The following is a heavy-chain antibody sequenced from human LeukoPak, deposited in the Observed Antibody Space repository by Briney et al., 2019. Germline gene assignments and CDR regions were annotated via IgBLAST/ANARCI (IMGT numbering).Heavy chain of an antibody. Sequence: QPGGSLRLSCAASGFTFSGSAIHWVRQSSGRGLEWLGRIRSKVNNYATAYTASLKGRFIISRDDSKQTAYLQMNSLKTEDTAVYYCATVAADGNWFDPWGQGTLVTVSS. CDR2: IRSKVNNYAT. CDR1: GFTFSGSA. CDR3: ATVAADGNWFDP. V-gene: IGHV3-73*01. J-gene: IGHJ5*02. D-gene: IGHD2-15*01.